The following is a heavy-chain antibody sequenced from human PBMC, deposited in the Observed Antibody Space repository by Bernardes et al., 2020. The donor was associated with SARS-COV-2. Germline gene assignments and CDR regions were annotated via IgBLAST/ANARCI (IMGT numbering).Heavy chain of an antibody. D-gene: IGHD5-12*01. CDR1: GASIGSVDHY. J-gene: IGHJ5*02. Sequence: SESLSLTCTVSGASIGSVDHYWGWLLQPPGKGLEWIGYIYHSGSSHYNPSLKSRVTMSVDTSKNQFSLRLRSVTAADTAVYYCARRRDMPTVTGDWFDPWGQGTLVTVSS. CDR2: IYHSGSS. CDR3: ARRRDMPTVTGDWFDP. V-gene: IGHV4-30-4*01.